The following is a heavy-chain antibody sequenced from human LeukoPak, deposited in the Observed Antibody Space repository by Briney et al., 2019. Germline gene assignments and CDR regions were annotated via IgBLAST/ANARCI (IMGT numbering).Heavy chain of an antibody. D-gene: IGHD1-26*01. CDR1: GFTFRDYW. J-gene: IGHJ4*02. V-gene: IGHV3-74*01. CDR3: VRDLREADH. Sequence: GGSLRLSCAASGFTFRDYWMHWVRQTPGKGLVWVSGIDFDGSHANYADSVRGRFTISRDNAKNTVYLQMNSLRVEDTAVYYCVRDLREADHWGQGTLVIVSS. CDR2: IDFDGSHA.